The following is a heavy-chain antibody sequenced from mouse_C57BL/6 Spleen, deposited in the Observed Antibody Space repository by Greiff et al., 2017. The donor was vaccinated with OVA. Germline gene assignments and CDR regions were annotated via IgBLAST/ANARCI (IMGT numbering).Heavy chain of an antibody. Sequence: ESGPGLVKPSQSLSLTCSVTGYSITSGYYWNWIRQFPGNKLEWMGYISYDGSNNYNPSLKNRISITRDTSKNQFFLKLNSVTTEDTATYYCASLYYGNYWYFDVWGTGTTVTVSS. CDR2: ISYDGSN. J-gene: IGHJ1*03. D-gene: IGHD2-1*01. CDR1: GYSITSGYY. CDR3: ASLYYGNYWYFDV. V-gene: IGHV3-6*01.